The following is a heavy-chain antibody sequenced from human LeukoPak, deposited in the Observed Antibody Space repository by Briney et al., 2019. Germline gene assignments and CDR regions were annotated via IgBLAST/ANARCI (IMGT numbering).Heavy chain of an antibody. CDR2: ISSSSSYI. Sequence: GGSLRLSCAASGFTFSSYSMNWVRQAPGKGLEWVSSISSSSSYIYYADSVKGRFTISRDNAKNSLYLQMNSLRAEDTAVYYCANCGITGTNFEFDPWGQGTLVTVSS. CDR1: GFTFSSYS. V-gene: IGHV3-21*01. J-gene: IGHJ5*02. CDR3: ANCGITGTNFEFDP. D-gene: IGHD1-7*01.